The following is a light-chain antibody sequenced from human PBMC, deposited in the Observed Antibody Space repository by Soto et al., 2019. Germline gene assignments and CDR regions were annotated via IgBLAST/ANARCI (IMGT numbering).Light chain of an antibody. V-gene: IGKV1-5*03. CDR1: QSISSW. J-gene: IGKJ1*01. Sequence: DIPMTQSPSTLSASVGDRVTITCRASQSISSWLAWYQQKPGKAPKVLIYKASSLEGGVPSRFSGSGSGTEFTLTISSLQPDDFATYYCQQYNSYPGTFGQGTKVEIK. CDR3: QQYNSYPGT. CDR2: KAS.